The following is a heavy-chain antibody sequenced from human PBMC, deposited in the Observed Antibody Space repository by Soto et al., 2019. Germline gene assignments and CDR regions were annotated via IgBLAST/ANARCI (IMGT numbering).Heavy chain of an antibody. J-gene: IGHJ6*03. V-gene: IGHV3-21*01. CDR1: GFTFSSYS. Sequence: GGSLRLSCGASGFTFSSYSMNWVRQAPGEGLEWVSSISSSSSYIYYADSVKGRFTISRDNAKNSLYLQMNSLRAEDTAVYYCASLLLWFGELSFDGYYMDVWGKGTTVTVSS. CDR2: ISSSSSYI. CDR3: ASLLLWFGELSFDGYYMDV. D-gene: IGHD3-10*01.